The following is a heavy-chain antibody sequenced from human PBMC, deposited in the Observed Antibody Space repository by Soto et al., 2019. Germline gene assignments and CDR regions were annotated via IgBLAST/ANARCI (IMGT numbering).Heavy chain of an antibody. CDR3: ARDADDYGGGCYPFSPGGY. Sequence: GGSLRLSCAASGFTFSSYAMHWVRQAPGKGLEWVAVISYDGSNKYYADSVKGRFTISRDNSKNTLYLQMNSLRAEDTAVYDCARDADDYGGGCYPFSPGGYWGQGTLVTVSS. CDR1: GFTFSSYA. V-gene: IGHV3-30-3*01. D-gene: IGHD2-21*02. J-gene: IGHJ4*02. CDR2: ISYDGSNK.